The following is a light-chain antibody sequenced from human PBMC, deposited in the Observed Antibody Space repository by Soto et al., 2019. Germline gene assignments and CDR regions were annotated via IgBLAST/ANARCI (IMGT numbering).Light chain of an antibody. CDR3: SSYTSRGTYV. J-gene: IGLJ1*01. CDR2: SNN. CDR1: SSNIGSNY. V-gene: IGLV1-47*02. Sequence: QSVLTQPPSASGTPGQRVTISCSGSSSNIGSNYVYWYQQLPGTAPKLLIYSNNQRPSGVPDRFSGSKSGTSASLAISGLRSEDEADYYCSSYTSRGTYVFGTGTKVTVL.